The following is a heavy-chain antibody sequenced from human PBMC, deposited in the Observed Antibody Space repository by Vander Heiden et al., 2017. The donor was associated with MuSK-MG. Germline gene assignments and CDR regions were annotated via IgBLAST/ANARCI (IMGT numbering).Heavy chain of an antibody. CDR3: ARASGGSSTSCYNY. CDR2: IIPIFGTA. Sequence: QVQLVQSGAEVKKPGSSVKVSCKASGGTFSSYAISWVRQAPGQGLEWMGGIIPIFGTANYAQKFQGRVTITADESTSTAYMGLSSLRSEDTAVYYCARASGGSSTSCYNYWGQGTLVTVSS. CDR1: GGTFSSYA. J-gene: IGHJ4*02. V-gene: IGHV1-69*12. D-gene: IGHD2-2*02.